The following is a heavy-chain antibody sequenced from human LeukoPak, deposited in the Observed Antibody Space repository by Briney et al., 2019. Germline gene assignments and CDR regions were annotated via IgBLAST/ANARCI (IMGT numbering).Heavy chain of an antibody. V-gene: IGHV3-21*01. D-gene: IGHD2-21*02. Sequence: GGSLRLSCAASGFTFSSYGMSWVRQAPGKGLEWVSSISSSSSYIYYADSVKGRFTISRDNAKNSLYLQMNSLRAEDTAVYYCARGPAAYCGGDCSFDYWGQGTLVTVSS. CDR3: ARGPAAYCGGDCSFDY. CDR2: ISSSSSYI. J-gene: IGHJ4*02. CDR1: GFTFSSYG.